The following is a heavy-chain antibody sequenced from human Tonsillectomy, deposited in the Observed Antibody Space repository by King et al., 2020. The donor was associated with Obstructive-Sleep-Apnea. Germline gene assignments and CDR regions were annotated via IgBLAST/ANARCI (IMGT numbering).Heavy chain of an antibody. CDR1: GFTFSTNW. CDR3: ARGVGASH. CDR2: IKQDGSDK. J-gene: IGHJ4*02. Sequence: VQLVESRGGLVQPGESLRLSCVASGFTFSTNWMSWVRQAPGKGLEWAASIKQDGSDKYYVDSVKGRFTISRDNAKNSLYLQMDSLRAEDTALYYCARGVGASHWGQGTLVTVSS. V-gene: IGHV3-7*01.